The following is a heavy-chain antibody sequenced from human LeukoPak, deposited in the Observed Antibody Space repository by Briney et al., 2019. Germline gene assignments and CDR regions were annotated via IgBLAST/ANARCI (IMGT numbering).Heavy chain of an antibody. Sequence: QPGGSLRLSCAASRFTFSTYWMSWVRQAPGKGLEWVANIKSDGTERYYVDSVKGRFTISRDNADNSLHLQMHSLRAEDTAVYYCARSSYYEDLFDYWGQGTLVTVSS. V-gene: IGHV3-7*01. CDR1: RFTFSTYW. CDR3: ARSSYYEDLFDY. J-gene: IGHJ4*02. CDR2: IKSDGTER. D-gene: IGHD3-3*01.